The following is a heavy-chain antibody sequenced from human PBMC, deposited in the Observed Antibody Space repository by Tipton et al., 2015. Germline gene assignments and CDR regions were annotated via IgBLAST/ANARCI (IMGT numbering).Heavy chain of an antibody. Sequence: TLSLTCTVSGGSVSTSNYYWGWIRQSPGKGLEWIGYISYSGSTHYNPSLKSRVTISVDTSKNQFSLKLSSVTAADTAVYYCARRFSHSSSWTFDYWGQGTLVTVSS. CDR1: GGSVSTSNYY. D-gene: IGHD6-13*01. J-gene: IGHJ4*02. V-gene: IGHV4-61*05. CDR2: ISYSGST. CDR3: ARRFSHSSSWTFDY.